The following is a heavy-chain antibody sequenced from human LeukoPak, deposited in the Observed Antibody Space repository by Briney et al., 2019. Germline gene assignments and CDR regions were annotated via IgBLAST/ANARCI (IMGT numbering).Heavy chain of an antibody. CDR3: AKGCDSSHCAASRLFGP. CDR1: GFTFSNYS. D-gene: IGHD2/OR15-2a*01. J-gene: IGHJ5*02. CDR2: LNGGGSST. V-gene: IGHV3-23*01. Sequence: GGSLRLPRAASGFTFSNYSMNLVPPAPGEGAGWGSGLNGGGSSTFYADFVKGRFTVSRDNSKNTLYLHIDSLRVEDTALYYCAKGCDSSHCAASRLFGPWGQGTLVTVSS.